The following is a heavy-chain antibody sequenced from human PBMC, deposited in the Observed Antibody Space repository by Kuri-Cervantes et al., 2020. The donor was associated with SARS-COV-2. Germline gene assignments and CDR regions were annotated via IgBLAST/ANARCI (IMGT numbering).Heavy chain of an antibody. Sequence: GPTLVKPTAALTLTCTDSGFSLNNARMGVSWIRQPPGKALKWLAHIFSNDEKSYSTALKSRLTISKDTSKSQVVLTMTNMYPVDTATYYCARIKKIPRWPDYWGQGTLVTVSS. D-gene: IGHD5-18*01. CDR3: ARIKKIPRWPDY. J-gene: IGHJ4*02. V-gene: IGHV2-26*01. CDR2: IFSNDEK. CDR1: GFSLNNARMG.